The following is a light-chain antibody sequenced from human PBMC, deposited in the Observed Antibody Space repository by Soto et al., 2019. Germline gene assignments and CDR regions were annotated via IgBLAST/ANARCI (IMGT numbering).Light chain of an antibody. CDR1: QNVNNY. V-gene: IGKV3-15*01. CDR3: HQHNNWPLT. CDR2: AAS. J-gene: IGKJ4*01. Sequence: EIVMTQSPATLSVSPGERATLSCRASQNVNNYLAWYQQKPGQAPRLLIYAASTRATGIPARFSGSGSGTDVTLTISSLQSEDFAVYYCHQHNNWPLTFGGGTKVEIK.